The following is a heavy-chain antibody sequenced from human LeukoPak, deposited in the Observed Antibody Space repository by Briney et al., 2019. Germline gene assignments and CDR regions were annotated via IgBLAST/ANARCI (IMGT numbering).Heavy chain of an antibody. Sequence: GESLKISCKASGFSFTNHWIGWVRQMPGKGLEWMGIIYPGDSDTGYSPSFQGQVTISADKSISTAYLQWSSLKASDTAMYYCARHPRVRASSGWYYFDYWGQGTLVTVSS. D-gene: IGHD6-19*01. V-gene: IGHV5-51*01. CDR3: ARHPRVRASSGWYYFDY. J-gene: IGHJ4*02. CDR1: GFSFTNHW. CDR2: IYPGDSDT.